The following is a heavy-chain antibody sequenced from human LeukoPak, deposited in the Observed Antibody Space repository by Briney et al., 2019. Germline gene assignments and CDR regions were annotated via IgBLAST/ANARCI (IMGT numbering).Heavy chain of an antibody. D-gene: IGHD2-15*01. Sequence: GASVKVSCKASGYTFTSYDINWVRQATGQGLEWMGWINPNSGGTNYAQKFQGRVTMTRDTSISTAYMELSRLRSDDTAVYYCARDILGRSNGGSNYFGMEVWGQGTTVTASS. CDR3: ARDILGRSNGGSNYFGMEV. CDR1: GYTFTSYD. CDR2: INPNSGGT. V-gene: IGHV1-2*02. J-gene: IGHJ6*02.